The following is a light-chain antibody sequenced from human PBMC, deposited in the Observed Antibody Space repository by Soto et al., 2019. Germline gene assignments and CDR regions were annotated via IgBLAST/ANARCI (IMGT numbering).Light chain of an antibody. CDR1: TGAVTSGHF. J-gene: IGLJ2*01. CDR3: LLSYNDDRV. CDR2: EAS. Sequence: QAVVTQEPSVTVSPGGTVTLTCGSSTGAVTSGHFPYWFQQKPGQAPRTLIYEASNKYSWTPARSSGSLLGGKAALTLSGAQPEDEADYYCLLSYNDDRVFGGGTQLTVL. V-gene: IGLV7-46*01.